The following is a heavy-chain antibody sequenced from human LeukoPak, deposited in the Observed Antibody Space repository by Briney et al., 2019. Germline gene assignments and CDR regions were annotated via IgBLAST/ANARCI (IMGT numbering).Heavy chain of an antibody. CDR2: INPNSGGT. D-gene: IGHD4/OR15-4a*01. CDR3: ARSSYGGNLGDFDY. V-gene: IGHV1-2*02. Sequence: ASVKVSCKASGYTFTGYYMHWVRQAPGQGLEWMGWINPNSGGTNYAQKFQGRVTMTRDTSISTAYMELSRLRSDDTAVYYCARSSYGGNLGDFDYWAQGTLVTVSS. CDR1: GYTFTGYY. J-gene: IGHJ4*02.